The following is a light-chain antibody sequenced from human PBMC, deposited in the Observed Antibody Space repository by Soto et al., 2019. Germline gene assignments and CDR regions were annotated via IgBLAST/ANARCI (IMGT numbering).Light chain of an antibody. Sequence: QSALTQSASESGSPGQSITISCTGTSSDVGGYNYVSWYQQHPGKAPKLMIYEVSNRPSGVSNRFSGSKSDNTASLTISGLQAEDEADYYCSSFTTSSTYVFGTGTKLTVL. CDR1: SSDVGGYNY. J-gene: IGLJ1*01. CDR3: SSFTTSSTYV. CDR2: EVS. V-gene: IGLV2-14*01.